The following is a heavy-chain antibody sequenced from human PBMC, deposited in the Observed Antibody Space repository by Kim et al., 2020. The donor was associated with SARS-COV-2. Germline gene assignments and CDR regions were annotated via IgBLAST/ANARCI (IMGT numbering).Heavy chain of an antibody. D-gene: IGHD3-22*01. CDR3: ARDRGGSYYYDSSGPGGMGV. Sequence: GGSLRLSCAASGFTFSSYWMSWVRQAPGKGLEGVANIKQDGSEKYYVDSVKGRFTISRDNAKNSLYLQMNSLRAEDTAVYYCARDRGGSYYYDSSGPGGMGVWGQGTTVSVCS. CDR2: IKQDGSEK. V-gene: IGHV3-7*01. CDR1: GFTFSSYW. J-gene: IGHJ6*02.